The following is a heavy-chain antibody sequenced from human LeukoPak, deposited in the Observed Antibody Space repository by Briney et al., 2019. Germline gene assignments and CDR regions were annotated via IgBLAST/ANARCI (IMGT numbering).Heavy chain of an antibody. CDR3: ARTPPNVVVPAANSY. J-gene: IGHJ4*02. V-gene: IGHV3-23*01. CDR2: ISGSGGST. Sequence: GGSLRLSCAASGFTFSSYAMSWVRQAPGKGLEWVSAISGSGGSTYYADSVKGRFTISRDNSKNTLYLQMNSLRAEDTAVYYCARTPPNVVVPAANSYWGQGTLVTVSS. CDR1: GFTFSSYA. D-gene: IGHD2-2*01.